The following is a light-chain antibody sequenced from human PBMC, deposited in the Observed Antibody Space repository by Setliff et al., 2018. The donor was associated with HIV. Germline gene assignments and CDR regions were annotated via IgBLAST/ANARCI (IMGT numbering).Light chain of an antibody. Sequence: ALTQPPSASGSPGQSVTISCTGTSGDVGGYNYVSWYQQYPGKAPKLLIHEVTKRPSGVPDRFSGSKSGNTASLTVSGLQAEDEADYYCSSYAGNKGDVFGTGTKVTVL. CDR1: SGDVGGYNY. J-gene: IGLJ1*01. CDR3: SSYAGNKGDV. V-gene: IGLV2-8*01. CDR2: EVT.